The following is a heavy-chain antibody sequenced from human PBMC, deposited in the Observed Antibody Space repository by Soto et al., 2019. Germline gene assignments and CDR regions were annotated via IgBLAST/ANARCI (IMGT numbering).Heavy chain of an antibody. CDR1: GGSISNENYY. D-gene: IGHD6-25*01. Sequence: PSETLSLTCTVSGGSISNENYYWNWIRQPPGKGLEWIGYIYYSGSTYYNPSLQSRLTISIDTSKDQFSLKLSSVTAADTAVYYCARLYLSGQRYSSAWASNEFDSWGHGTLVTGSS. CDR2: IYYSGST. CDR3: ARLYLSGQRYSSAWASNEFDS. J-gene: IGHJ5*01. V-gene: IGHV4-30-4*01.